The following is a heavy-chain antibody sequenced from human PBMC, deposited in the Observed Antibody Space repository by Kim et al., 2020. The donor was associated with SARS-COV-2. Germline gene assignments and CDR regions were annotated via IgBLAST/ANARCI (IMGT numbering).Heavy chain of an antibody. D-gene: IGHD3-22*01. V-gene: IGHV4-4*02. CDR1: GGSISSSNW. CDR3: ARDYDSSGYYYGTYFDY. CDR2: IYHSGST. J-gene: IGHJ4*02. Sequence: SETLSLTFAVSGGSISSSNWWSWVRQPPGKGLEWIGEIYHSGSTNYNPSLKSRVTISVDKSKNQFSLKLSSVTAADTAVYYCARDYDSSGYYYGTYFDYWGQGTLVTVSS.